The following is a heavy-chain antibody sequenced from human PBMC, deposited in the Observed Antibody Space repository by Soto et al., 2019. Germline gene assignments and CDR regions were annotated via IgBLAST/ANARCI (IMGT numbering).Heavy chain of an antibody. Sequence: APLKVSCKASGYTFPSYYMHWVRQAPGQGLEWMGIINPSGGSTSYAQKFRGRVTMTRDTSTSTVYMELSSLRSEDTAVYYCARVGASRAQSIAARPRPPDYSGMDVWGQGTTVTVSS. CDR1: GYTFPSYY. V-gene: IGHV1-46*01. D-gene: IGHD6-6*01. J-gene: IGHJ6*02. CDR2: INPSGGST. CDR3: ARVGASRAQSIAARPRPPDYSGMDV.